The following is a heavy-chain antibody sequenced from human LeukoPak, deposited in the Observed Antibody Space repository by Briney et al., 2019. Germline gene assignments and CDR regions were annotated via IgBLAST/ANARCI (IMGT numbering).Heavy chain of an antibody. CDR2: INTDGSYT. CDR3: ARDKGGYDDY. CDR1: GFTLSRYW. Sequence: GGSLRLSCAASGFTLSRYWVHWVRRAPGKGLVWVSRINTDGSYTSYADSVEGRFTISRDNAKNTLYLQMNSLRAEDTAVYYCARDKGGYDDYWGQGTLVTVSS. J-gene: IGHJ4*02. D-gene: IGHD5-12*01. V-gene: IGHV3-74*01.